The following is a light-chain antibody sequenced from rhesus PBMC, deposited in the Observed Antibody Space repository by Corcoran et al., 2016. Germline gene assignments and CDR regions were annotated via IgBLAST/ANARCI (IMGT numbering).Light chain of an antibody. CDR2: AAS. CDR1: QGISDH. V-gene: IGKV1-36*02. J-gene: IGKJ2*01. CDR3: LQGYTTPYS. Sequence: DIQMTQSPSSLSASEGERVTITCRASQGISDHLSWFQQKPGKAPKRLIYAASRLETGVPSRFSGCGCGTEFTLTISSLQPEDFASYFCLQGYTTPYSFGQGTKVEIK.